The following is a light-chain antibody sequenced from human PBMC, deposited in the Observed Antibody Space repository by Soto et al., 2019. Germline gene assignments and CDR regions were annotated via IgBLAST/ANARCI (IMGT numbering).Light chain of an antibody. J-gene: IGLJ3*02. CDR1: RSNIGSNS. Sequence: QAVVTQPPSASGTPGQRVTISCSGSRSNIGSNSVNWYQQLPGTAPKLLIYSSNQRPSGVPDRFSGSKSGTSASLAISGLQSEDEADYYCAAWDDSLNVMFGGGTKVTVL. V-gene: IGLV1-44*01. CDR2: SSN. CDR3: AAWDDSLNVM.